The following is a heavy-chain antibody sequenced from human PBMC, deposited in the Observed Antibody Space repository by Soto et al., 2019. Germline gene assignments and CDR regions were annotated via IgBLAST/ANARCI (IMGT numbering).Heavy chain of an antibody. J-gene: IGHJ4*02. CDR3: ARNRRDGYNPLLRY. V-gene: IGHV1-3*01. CDR2: INAGNGNT. D-gene: IGHD5-12*01. CDR1: GYTFTSYA. Sequence: ASGKVSCKASGYTFTSYAMHWVRQAPGQRLEWMGWINAGNGNTKYSQKFQGRVTITRDTSASTAYMELSSLRSEDTAVYYCARNRRDGYNPLLRYWGQGTLVTVSP.